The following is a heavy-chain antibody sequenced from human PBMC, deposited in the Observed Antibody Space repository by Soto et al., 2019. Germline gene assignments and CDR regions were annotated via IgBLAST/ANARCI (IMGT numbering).Heavy chain of an antibody. D-gene: IGHD3-3*01. J-gene: IGHJ4*02. CDR1: GYTFTSYY. V-gene: IGHV1-46*01. Sequence: ASVKVSCKASGYTFTSYYMHWVRQAPGQGLEWMGIINPSGGSTSYAQKFQGRVTMTRDTSTSTVYMELSSLRSEDTAVYYCARGTYYGFWSGSPTTDFYTHWVQGTLPSVS. CDR2: INPSGGST. CDR3: ARGTYYGFWSGSPTTDFYTH.